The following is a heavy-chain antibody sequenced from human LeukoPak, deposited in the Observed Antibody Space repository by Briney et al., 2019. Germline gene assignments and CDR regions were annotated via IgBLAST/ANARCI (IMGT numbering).Heavy chain of an antibody. CDR3: TWVGATHALEY. Sequence: PGGSLRLSCAAYGFDFRNAWMTWVRQAPGKGLEWVGRIKSIGDGGTTDYAAPVKGRFSISRDDSKNTLSLQMNSLKTEDTGVYYCTWVGATHALEYWGQGTMVTVSS. CDR2: IKSIGDGGTT. CDR1: GFDFRNAW. J-gene: IGHJ4*02. D-gene: IGHD3-16*01. V-gene: IGHV3-15*01.